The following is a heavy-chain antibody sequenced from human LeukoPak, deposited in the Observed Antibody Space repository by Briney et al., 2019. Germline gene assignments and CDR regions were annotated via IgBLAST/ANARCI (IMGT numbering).Heavy chain of an antibody. CDR2: ISYDGSNK. CDR3: AKGCSSTSCFDY. V-gene: IGHV3-30*18. CDR1: GFTFSSYG. J-gene: IGHJ4*02. D-gene: IGHD2-2*01. Sequence: GGSLRLSCAASGFTFSSYGMHWVRQAPGKGVEWVAVISYDGSNKYYADSVEGRFTISRDNSKNTLYLQMNSLRAEDTAVYYCAKGCSSTSCFDYWGQGTLVTVSS.